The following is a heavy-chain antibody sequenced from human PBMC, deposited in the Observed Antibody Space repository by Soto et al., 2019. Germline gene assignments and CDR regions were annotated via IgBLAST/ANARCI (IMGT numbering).Heavy chain of an antibody. D-gene: IGHD1-7*01. CDR2: IYPGDSDT. J-gene: IGHJ6*03. CDR1: GYSFTSYW. CDR3: ARHGLRTKSNVMNYYMDF. V-gene: IGHV5-51*01. Sequence: PGESLKISCKGSGYSFTSYWIGWVRQMPGKGLEWMGIIYPGDSDTRYSPSFQGQVTISADKSISTAYLQWSSLRASDTAMYYCARHGLRTKSNVMNYYMDFWGKGTMVNVAS.